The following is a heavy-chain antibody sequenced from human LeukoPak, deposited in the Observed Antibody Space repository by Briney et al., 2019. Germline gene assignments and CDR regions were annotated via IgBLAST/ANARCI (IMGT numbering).Heavy chain of an antibody. V-gene: IGHV3-33*06. CDR2: IWYDGSNK. J-gene: IGHJ4*02. D-gene: IGHD6-13*01. Sequence: PGGSLRLYCAASGFTFSSYGMHWVRQAPGKGLEWVAVIWYDGSNKYYADSVKGRFTISRDNSKNTLYLKMNSLRAEDTAVYYCAKSEVAAAPDYWGQGTLVTVSS. CDR1: GFTFSSYG. CDR3: AKSEVAAAPDY.